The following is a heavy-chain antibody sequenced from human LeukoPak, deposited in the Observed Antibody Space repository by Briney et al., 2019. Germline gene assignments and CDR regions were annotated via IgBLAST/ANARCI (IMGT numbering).Heavy chain of an antibody. CDR3: ARGKYYYGSGSYYPFDY. V-gene: IGHV4-4*07. CDR1: GGSVSDYY. CDR2: IYTSGST. J-gene: IGHJ4*02. Sequence: PSETLSLTCTISGGSVSDYYWSWIRQSPGKGLEWIGRIYTSGSTNYNPSLKSRVTMSVDTSKNQFSLKLSSVTAADTAVYYCARGKYYYGSGSYYPFDYWGQGTLVTVSS. D-gene: IGHD3-10*01.